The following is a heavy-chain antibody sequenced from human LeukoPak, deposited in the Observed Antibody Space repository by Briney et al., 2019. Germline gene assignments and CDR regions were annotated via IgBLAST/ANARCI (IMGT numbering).Heavy chain of an antibody. CDR2: IWYDGSYK. Sequence: GGSLRLSCAASGFTFSNYGMHWVRQAPGKGLDWVAVIWYDGSYKYYADSVKGRLTISRDNSKNTLYLQMNSLRAEDTAVYYCAKVVQYTASTGTGLDYWGQGTLVTVSS. V-gene: IGHV3-33*06. D-gene: IGHD6-13*01. CDR1: GFTFSNYG. CDR3: AKVVQYTASTGTGLDY. J-gene: IGHJ4*02.